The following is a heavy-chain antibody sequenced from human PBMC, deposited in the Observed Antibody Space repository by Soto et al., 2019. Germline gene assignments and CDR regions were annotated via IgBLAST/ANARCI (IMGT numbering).Heavy chain of an antibody. V-gene: IGHV1-69*06. D-gene: IGHD3-3*01. CDR1: GGTFSSYA. J-gene: IGHJ6*02. CDR2: IIPIFGTA. Sequence: SVKVSCKASGGTFSSYAISWVRQAPGQGLEWMGGIIPIFGTANYAQKFQGRVTITADKSTSTAYMELSSLRSEDTAVYYCARSPFGDLWSGDYHLVYYYYGMDVWGQRTTVTVSS. CDR3: ARSPFGDLWSGDYHLVYYYYGMDV.